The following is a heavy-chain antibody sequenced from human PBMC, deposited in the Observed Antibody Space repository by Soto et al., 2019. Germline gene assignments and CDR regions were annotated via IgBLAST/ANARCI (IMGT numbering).Heavy chain of an antibody. CDR2: INHSGST. CDR1: GGSVSGYY. D-gene: IGHD3-3*01. Sequence: SETLSLTCAVYGGSVSGYYWSWIRQPPGKGLEWIGEINHSGSTNYNPSLKSRVTISVDTSKNQFSLKLSSVTAADTAVYYCARSKNTIFGVVKYNWFDPWGQGALVTVSS. V-gene: IGHV4-34*01. CDR3: ARSKNTIFGVVKYNWFDP. J-gene: IGHJ5*02.